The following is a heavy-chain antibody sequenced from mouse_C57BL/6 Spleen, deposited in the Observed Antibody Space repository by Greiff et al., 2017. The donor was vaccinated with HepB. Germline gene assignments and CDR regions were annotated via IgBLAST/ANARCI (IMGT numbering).Heavy chain of an antibody. D-gene: IGHD1-3*01. CDR2: IDPENGDT. CDR3: TTTNPY. J-gene: IGHJ3*01. Sequence: EVKVEESGAELVRPGASVKLSCTASGFNIKDDYMHWVKQRPEQGLEWIGWIDPENGDTEYASKFQGKATITADTSSNTAYLQLSSLTSEDTAVYYCTTTNPYWGQGTLVTVSA. V-gene: IGHV14-4*01. CDR1: GFNIKDDY.